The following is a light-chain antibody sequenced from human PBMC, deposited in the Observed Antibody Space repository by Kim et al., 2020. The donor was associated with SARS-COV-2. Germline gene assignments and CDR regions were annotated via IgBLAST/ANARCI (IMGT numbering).Light chain of an antibody. V-gene: IGLV2-8*01. CDR2: EVT. CDR1: SSAIGAYNY. Sequence: QSVTISGTGSSSAIGAYNYVSWYQHHPGKAPKLMIYEVTRRPSGVPDRFSASKSGNTASLTVSGLQADDEADYYCSSFAGGNNFVLFGGGTQLTVL. J-gene: IGLJ2*01. CDR3: SSFAGGNNFVL.